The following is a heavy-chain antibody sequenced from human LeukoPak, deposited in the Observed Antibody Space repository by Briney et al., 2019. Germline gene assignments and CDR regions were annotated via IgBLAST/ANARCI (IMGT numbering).Heavy chain of an antibody. CDR2: IYHSGST. CDR1: GGSISSGGYS. D-gene: IGHD6-6*01. CDR3: ARGGSSSPLDD. J-gene: IGHJ4*02. V-gene: IGHV4-30-2*01. Sequence: SETLSLTCAVSGGSISSGGYSWSWIRQPPGKGLEWIGYIYHSGSTYYSPSLRSRVTMSVDTSKNEFSLKMNSVTAADTAVYYCARGGSSSPLDDWGQGTLVTVSS.